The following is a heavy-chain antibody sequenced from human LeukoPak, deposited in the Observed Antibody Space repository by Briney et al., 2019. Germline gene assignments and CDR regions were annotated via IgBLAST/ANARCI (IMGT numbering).Heavy chain of an antibody. CDR1: GYTFTSYG. D-gene: IGHD2-2*01. J-gene: IGHJ4*02. CDR2: INAGNGNT. Sequence: ASVKVSCKASGYTFTSYGISWVRQAPGQRLEWMGWINAGNGNTKYSQKFQGRVTITRDTSASTAYMELSSLRSEDTAVYYCARSYCSSTSCYWGRTNYFDYWGQGTLVTVSS. V-gene: IGHV1-3*01. CDR3: ARSYCSSTSCYWGRTNYFDY.